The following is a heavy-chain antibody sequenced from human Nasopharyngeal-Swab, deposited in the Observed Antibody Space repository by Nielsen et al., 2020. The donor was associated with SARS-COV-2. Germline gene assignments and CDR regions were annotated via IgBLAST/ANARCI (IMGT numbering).Heavy chain of an antibody. D-gene: IGHD2-2*01. CDR2: INPRGGQT. Sequence: ASVKVSCKASGYTFRIYYMHWVRQAPGQGLEWMGLINPRGGQTTYAQKFQGRVTMTRDTSTSTVYMELSSLRSEDTAVYYCARDLDPATAGALDIWGQGTMVTVSS. V-gene: IGHV1-46*01. J-gene: IGHJ3*02. CDR1: GYTFRIYY. CDR3: ARDLDPATAGALDI.